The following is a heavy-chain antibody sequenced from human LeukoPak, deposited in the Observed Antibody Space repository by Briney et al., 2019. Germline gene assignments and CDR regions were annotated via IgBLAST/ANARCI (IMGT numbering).Heavy chain of an antibody. D-gene: IGHD6-13*01. CDR1: GYTFTSYA. J-gene: IGHJ1*01. V-gene: IGHV1-18*01. CDR2: ISVYNGNT. CDR3: ARSNSSSWPKYFQH. Sequence: ASVKVSCKASGYTFTSYAISWVRQAPGQGLEWMGWISVYNGNTNYAQKLQGRVTMTTDTSTSTAYMELRSLRSDDTAVYYCARSNSSSWPKYFQHWGQGTLVTVSS.